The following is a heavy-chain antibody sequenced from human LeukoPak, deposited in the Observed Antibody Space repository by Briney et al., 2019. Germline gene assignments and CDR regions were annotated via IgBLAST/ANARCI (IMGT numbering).Heavy chain of an antibody. D-gene: IGHD3-10*01. J-gene: IGHJ6*02. Sequence: GGSLRLSCAASGFTFSSYWMSWVRQAPGKGLEWVSSISSSSYIYYADSVKGRFTISRDNAKNSLYLQMNSLRAEDTAVYYCARDQGITMVRGGHHYGMDVWGQGTTVTVSS. CDR2: ISSSSYI. V-gene: IGHV3-21*01. CDR3: ARDQGITMVRGGHHYGMDV. CDR1: GFTFSSYW.